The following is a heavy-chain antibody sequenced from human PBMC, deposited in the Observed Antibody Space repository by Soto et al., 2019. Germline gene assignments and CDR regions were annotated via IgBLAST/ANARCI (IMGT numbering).Heavy chain of an antibody. Sequence: QVQLQESGPGLVKPSQTLSLTCTVSGGSIRGGDYYWSWIRQHPGKGLEGIGYIFYSGNSFYNPSLTSGVTISVDTSKNQFSLQLSSVTAADTAIYYCARLSSLYYNSDYGGYYFDYWGQGTLVSVSS. J-gene: IGHJ4*02. CDR3: ARLSSLYYNSDYGGYYFDY. D-gene: IGHD3-10*01. CDR1: GGSIRGGDYY. CDR2: IFYSGNS. V-gene: IGHV4-31*03.